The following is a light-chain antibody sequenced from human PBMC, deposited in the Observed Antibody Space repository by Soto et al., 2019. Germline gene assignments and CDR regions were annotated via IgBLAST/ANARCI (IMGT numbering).Light chain of an antibody. J-gene: IGKJ1*01. Sequence: EIVLTQSPATLSLAPGERDTLSCRASQSVSSYLAWYQQKPGQAPRLLIYDASNRATGIPARFSGSGSGTDFTLTISSLEPQDFAVYYRQQRSHWPETFGQGTKV. CDR3: QQRSHWPET. CDR2: DAS. V-gene: IGKV3-11*01. CDR1: QSVSSY.